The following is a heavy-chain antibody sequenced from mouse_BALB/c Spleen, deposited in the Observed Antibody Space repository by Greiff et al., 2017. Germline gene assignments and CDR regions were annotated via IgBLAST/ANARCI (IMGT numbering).Heavy chain of an antibody. V-gene: IGHV14-3*02. CDR2: IDPANGNT. Sequence: LQQSGAELVKPGASVKLSCTASGFNIKDTYMHWVKQRPEQGLEWIGRIDPANGNTKYDPKFQGKATITADTSSNTAYLQLSSLTSEDTAVYYCARWDYYGSSDYWGQGTTLTVSS. CDR3: ARWDYYGSSDY. J-gene: IGHJ2*01. CDR1: GFNIKDTY. D-gene: IGHD1-1*01.